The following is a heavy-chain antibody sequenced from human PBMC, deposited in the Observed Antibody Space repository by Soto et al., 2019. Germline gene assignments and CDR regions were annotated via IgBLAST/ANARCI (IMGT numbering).Heavy chain of an antibody. CDR3: AKERGITMIVVVTPVDY. CDR2: ISGSGGST. V-gene: IGHV3-23*01. Sequence: GGSLRLSCAASGFTFSSYAMSWVRQAPGKGLEWVSAISGSGGSTYYADSVKGRFTISRDNSKNTLYLQMNSLRAEDTAVYYCAKERGITMIVVVTPVDYWGQGTLVTVSS. J-gene: IGHJ4*02. D-gene: IGHD3-22*01. CDR1: GFTFSSYA.